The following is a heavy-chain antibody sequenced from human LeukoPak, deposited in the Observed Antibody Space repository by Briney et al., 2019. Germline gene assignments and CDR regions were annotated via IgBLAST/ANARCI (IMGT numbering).Heavy chain of an antibody. CDR3: ARVTVAGVDY. V-gene: IGHV4-34*01. CDR1: GGSFSGYY. Sequence: PSETLSLTCAVYGGSFSGYYWSWIRQPPGKGLEWIGEINHSGSTNYNPSLKSRVTISVDTSKNQFSLKLSSVTAADTAVYYCARVTVAGVDYWGQGTLVTVSS. J-gene: IGHJ4*02. D-gene: IGHD6-13*01. CDR2: INHSGST.